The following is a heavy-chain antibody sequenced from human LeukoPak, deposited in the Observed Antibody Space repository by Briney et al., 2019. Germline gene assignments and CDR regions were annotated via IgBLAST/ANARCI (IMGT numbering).Heavy chain of an antibody. D-gene: IGHD3-22*01. Sequence: PGGSLRLSCAASGFTFRSYGMHWVRQAPGKGLEWVSFIRYDGSNEYYADSVKGRFTISRDNSKNTLYLQMNSLRGEDTAVYYCAKDGTYYYSIDYWGQGILVTVSS. J-gene: IGHJ4*02. V-gene: IGHV3-30*02. CDR2: IRYDGSNE. CDR3: AKDGTYYYSIDY. CDR1: GFTFRSYG.